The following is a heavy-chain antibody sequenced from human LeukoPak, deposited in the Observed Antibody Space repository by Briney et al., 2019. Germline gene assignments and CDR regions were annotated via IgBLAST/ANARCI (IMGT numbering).Heavy chain of an antibody. J-gene: IGHJ4*02. CDR3: ARDRIWEAGSGSYMYFDY. CDR2: IYHSGST. V-gene: IGHV4-4*02. D-gene: IGHD3-10*01. CDR1: GGSISSSNW. Sequence: SETLSLTCAVSGGSISSSNWWSWVRQPPGKGLEWIGEIYHSGSTNYNPSLKSRVTISVDKSKNQFSLKLSSVTAADTAVYYCARDRIWEAGSGSYMYFDYWGQGTLVTVSS.